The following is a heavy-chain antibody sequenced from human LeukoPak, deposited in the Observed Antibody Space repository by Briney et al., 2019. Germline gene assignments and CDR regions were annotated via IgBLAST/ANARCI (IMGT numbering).Heavy chain of an antibody. CDR1: GFTFSTYA. Sequence: GGSLRLSCAASGFTFSTYAMHWVRQAPGKGLEWVAVISYDGSNKNYAYADSVKGRFTISRDNSKNTLYLQMNSLRAEDTAVYYCAKDPRDYYYYYYMDVWGKGTTVTISS. V-gene: IGHV3-30*04. CDR2: ISYDGSNK. J-gene: IGHJ6*03. CDR3: AKDPRDYYYYYYMDV.